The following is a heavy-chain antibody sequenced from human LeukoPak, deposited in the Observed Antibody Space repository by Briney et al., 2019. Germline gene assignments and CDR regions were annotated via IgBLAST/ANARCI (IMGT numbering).Heavy chain of an antibody. Sequence: GGSLRLSCAASGFTFSSYAMSWVRQAPGKGLEWVSAISGSGGSTYYADSVKGRFTISRDNSKNTLYLQMNSLRAEDTAVYYCATARGSYDYMYYFDYWGQGTLVTVSS. CDR1: GFTFSSYA. V-gene: IGHV3-23*01. CDR2: ISGSGGST. CDR3: ATARGSYDYMYYFDY. J-gene: IGHJ4*02. D-gene: IGHD4-11*01.